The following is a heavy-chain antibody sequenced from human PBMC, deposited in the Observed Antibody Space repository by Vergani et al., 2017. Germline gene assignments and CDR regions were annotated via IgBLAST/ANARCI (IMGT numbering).Heavy chain of an antibody. CDR1: GGFISSYY. CDR2: IYYSGST. Sequence: QVQLQESGPGLVKPSETLSLTCTVSGGFISSYYWSWIRQPPGKGLEWIGYIYYSGSTNYNPSLKSRVTISVDTSKNQFSLKLSSVTAADTAVYYCASGGLSSSWYGISFDYWGQGTLVTVSS. D-gene: IGHD6-13*01. J-gene: IGHJ4*02. V-gene: IGHV4-59*01. CDR3: ASGGLSSSWYGISFDY.